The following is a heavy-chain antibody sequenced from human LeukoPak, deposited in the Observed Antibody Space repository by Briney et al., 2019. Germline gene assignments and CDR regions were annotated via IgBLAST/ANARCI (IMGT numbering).Heavy chain of an antibody. D-gene: IGHD3-16*02. CDR1: GYTFTSYA. CDR2: INPNTGNP. Sequence: AASVKVSCKASGYTFTSYAMNWVRQAPGQGLEWMGWINPNTGNPTYAQGFTGRFVFSLDTSVSTTYLQISSLQAEDTAVYSCARAYQRLGGLSFPDQWGQGTLVSVSS. V-gene: IGHV7-4-1*02. J-gene: IGHJ5*02. CDR3: ARAYQRLGGLSFPDQ.